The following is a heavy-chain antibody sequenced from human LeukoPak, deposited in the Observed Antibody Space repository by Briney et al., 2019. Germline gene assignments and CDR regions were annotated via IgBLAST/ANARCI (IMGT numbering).Heavy chain of an antibody. V-gene: IGHV4-34*01. CDR3: GRSGSYASGWFDP. CDR2: IKNSGST. CDR1: RESSRGYY. Sequence: PKTPSLTPAVSRESSRGYYWSSIPHPPRKGLEWIGQIKNSGSTNYNPSPKSRVPISVATSKNQFSLQLSSVTAADTAVYYCGRSGSYASGWFDPWGQGTLVTVSS. D-gene: IGHD3-10*01. J-gene: IGHJ5*02.